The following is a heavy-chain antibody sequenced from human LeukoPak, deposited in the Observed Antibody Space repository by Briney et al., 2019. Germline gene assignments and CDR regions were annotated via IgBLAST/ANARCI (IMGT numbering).Heavy chain of an antibody. J-gene: IGHJ2*01. Sequence: SETLSLTCTVSGGSISSYYWSWIRQPPGKGLEWVGYIYYSGSTNYNPSLKSRVTISVDTSKNQFSLKLSSVTAADTAVYYCARGSWYFDLWGRGTLVTVSS. V-gene: IGHV4-59*08. CDR1: GGSISSYY. CDR3: ARGSWYFDL. CDR2: IYYSGST.